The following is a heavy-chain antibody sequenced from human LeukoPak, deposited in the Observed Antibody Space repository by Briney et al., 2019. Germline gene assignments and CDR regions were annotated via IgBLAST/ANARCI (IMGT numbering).Heavy chain of an antibody. CDR3: ARDRQGGGIYYYGMDV. D-gene: IGHD1-26*01. Sequence: SQTLSLTCTVSGGSISSGGYYWSWIRQHPGKGLEWIGYIYYSGSNYYNPSLKSRVTISVDTSKNQFSLKLSSVTAADTAVYYCARDRQGGGIYYYGMDVWGQGTTVTVSS. J-gene: IGHJ6*02. CDR2: IYYSGSN. V-gene: IGHV4-31*03. CDR1: GGSISSGGYY.